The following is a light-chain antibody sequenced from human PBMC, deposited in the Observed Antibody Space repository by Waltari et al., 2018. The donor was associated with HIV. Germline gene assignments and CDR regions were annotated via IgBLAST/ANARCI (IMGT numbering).Light chain of an antibody. CDR2: EVS. CDR3: SSFSSSSTPYV. CDR1: TSDVGGYHY. Sequence: QSGLTQPASGSGSPGQPLTIACPGTTSDVGGYHYVSWYQHHPGKAPKLIIYEVSNRPSGVSNRFSGSKSGNPASLTISGLQPEDETDYYCSSFSSSSTPYVFGTGTKVTVL. J-gene: IGLJ1*01. V-gene: IGLV2-14*01.